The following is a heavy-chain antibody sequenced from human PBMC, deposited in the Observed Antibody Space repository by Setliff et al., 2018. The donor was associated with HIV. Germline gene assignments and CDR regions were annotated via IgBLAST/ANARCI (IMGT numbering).Heavy chain of an antibody. Sequence: PSETLSLTCTVSGGSISSHYWSWIRQPPGKGLEWIGYIYITEDTDYNPSLKSRATISVDTSKNQFSLKLSSLTAADTAVYYCTRYRRDDYYLTAYFDSWGQGTLVTVSS. CDR3: TRYRRDDYYLTAYFDS. V-gene: IGHV4-4*08. D-gene: IGHD1-26*01. J-gene: IGHJ4*02. CDR2: IYITEDT. CDR1: GGSISSHY.